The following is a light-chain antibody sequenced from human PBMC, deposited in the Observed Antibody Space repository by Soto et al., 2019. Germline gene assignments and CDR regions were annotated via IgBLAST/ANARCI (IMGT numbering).Light chain of an antibody. Sequence: IVMTQSPATLSVSPGERVTRSCRASETVRTNLAWFQQKPGQTPRLLIFGASTRATGIPTRFTGSGSETEFTLTIGSLQSEDLAVYYCQQYYNWPPYTFGQGTKLEIK. CDR2: GAS. V-gene: IGKV3-15*01. CDR3: QQYYNWPPYT. CDR1: ETVRTN. J-gene: IGKJ2*01.